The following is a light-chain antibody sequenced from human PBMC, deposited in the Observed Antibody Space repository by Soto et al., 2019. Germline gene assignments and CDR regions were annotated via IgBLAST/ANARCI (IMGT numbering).Light chain of an antibody. CDR2: AAS. Sequence: DIQMTQSPSSLSASVGVRVTIACRASQGISSYLAWYQQKPGQAPKLLIYAASTLQSGVPSRFSRSGSGTDFTLTISSLQPEHFATYYCQQLNSYPFTLRGGNKVDIK. V-gene: IGKV1-9*01. J-gene: IGKJ4*01. CDR3: QQLNSYPFT. CDR1: QGISSY.